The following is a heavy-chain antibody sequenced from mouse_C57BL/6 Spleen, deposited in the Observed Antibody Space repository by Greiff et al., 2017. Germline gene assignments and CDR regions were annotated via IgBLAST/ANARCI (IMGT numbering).Heavy chain of an antibody. Sequence: EVQLQESVAELVRPGASVKLSCTASGFNIKNTYMHWVKQRPEQGLEWIGRIDPANGNTKYAPKFQGKATITADTSSNTAYLQLSSLTSEDTAIYYCARGGFITPVDDYFDYWGQGTTLTVSS. D-gene: IGHD1-1*01. CDR2: IDPANGNT. CDR1: GFNIKNTY. V-gene: IGHV14-3*01. J-gene: IGHJ2*01. CDR3: ARGGFITPVDDYFDY.